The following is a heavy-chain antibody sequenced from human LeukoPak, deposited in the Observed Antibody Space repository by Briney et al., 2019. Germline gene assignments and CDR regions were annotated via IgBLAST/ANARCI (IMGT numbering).Heavy chain of an antibody. J-gene: IGHJ6*03. V-gene: IGHV4-34*01. CDR3: AREDNWNDYYYYMDV. Sequence: PSETLSLTCAVYGGSFSGYYWSWIRQSPGKGLEWIGEVNHSGSTNYNPSLKSRVTISVDTSKNQFSLKLSSVTAADTAVYYCAREDNWNDYYYYMDVWGKGTTVTVSS. CDR1: GGSFSGYY. CDR2: VNHSGST. D-gene: IGHD1-20*01.